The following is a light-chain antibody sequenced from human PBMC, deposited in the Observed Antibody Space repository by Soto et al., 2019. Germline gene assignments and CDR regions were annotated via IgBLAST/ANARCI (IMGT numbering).Light chain of an antibody. CDR2: GAS. CDR1: QNLSSGY. CDR3: QQYHTSPLT. J-gene: IGKJ1*01. V-gene: IGKV3-20*01. Sequence: EIVMTQSPATLSVSPGERATLSCRASQNLSSGYLAWYQQKRGQAPRRLIYGASIRATGIPDRFSGSGSGTDFTLTISRLEPEDFALYYCQQYHTSPLTFGQGTKVDI.